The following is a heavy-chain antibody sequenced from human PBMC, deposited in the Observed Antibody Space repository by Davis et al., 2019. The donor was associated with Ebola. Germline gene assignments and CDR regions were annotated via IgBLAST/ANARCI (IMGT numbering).Heavy chain of an antibody. Sequence: ASVKVSCKASGYTFTSYDINWVRQATGQGLEWMGWMNPNSGNTGYAQKFQGRVTITRNTSISTAYMELSSLRSEDTAVYYCAGGGIAAPHFDYWGQGTLVTVSS. D-gene: IGHD6-13*01. V-gene: IGHV1-8*03. CDR3: AGGGIAAPHFDY. CDR2: MNPNSGNT. CDR1: GYTFTSYD. J-gene: IGHJ4*02.